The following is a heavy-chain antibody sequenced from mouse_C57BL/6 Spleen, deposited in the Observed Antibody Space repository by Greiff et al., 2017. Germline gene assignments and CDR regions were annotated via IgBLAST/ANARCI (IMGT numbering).Heavy chain of an antibody. CDR3: TRGNYGSSYDY. J-gene: IGHJ2*01. D-gene: IGHD1-1*01. V-gene: IGHV1-15*01. Sequence: VKLQESGAELVRPGASVTLSCKASGYTFTDYEMHWVKQTPVHGLEWIGAIDPEPGGTAYNQKFKGKAILTADKSSSTAYMELRSLTSEDSAVYYCTRGNYGSSYDYWGQGTTLTVSS. CDR1: GYTFTDYE. CDR2: IDPEPGGT.